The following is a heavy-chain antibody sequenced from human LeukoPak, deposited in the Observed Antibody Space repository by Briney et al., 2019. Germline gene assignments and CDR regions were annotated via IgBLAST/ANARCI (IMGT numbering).Heavy chain of an antibody. Sequence: GGSLRLSCAASGFTFSSYAMSWVRQAPGKGLEWVSAISASGGSTYYADSVKGRFTISRDNSKNTLYLQMNSLRAEDTAVYYCAKDAPVNIVVVPAANSWGQGTLVTVSS. V-gene: IGHV3-23*01. CDR3: AKDAPVNIVVVPAANS. D-gene: IGHD2-2*01. CDR1: GFTFSSYA. J-gene: IGHJ4*02. CDR2: ISASGGST.